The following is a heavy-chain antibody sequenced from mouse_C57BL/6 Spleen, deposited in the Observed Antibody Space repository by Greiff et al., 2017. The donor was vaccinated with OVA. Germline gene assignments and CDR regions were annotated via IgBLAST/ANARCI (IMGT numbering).Heavy chain of an antibody. Sequence: EVKVEESGPGLVKPSQSLSLTCSVTGYSITSGYYWNWIRQFPGNKLEWLRYISYDGSNNYNPSLKNRISITRDTAKNKFFLKLNSETTEDTATDYCASDYYGNSFAYWGQGTLVTVSA. CDR2: ISYDGSN. CDR3: ASDYYGNSFAY. CDR1: GYSITSGYY. J-gene: IGHJ3*01. D-gene: IGHD2-1*01. V-gene: IGHV3-6*01.